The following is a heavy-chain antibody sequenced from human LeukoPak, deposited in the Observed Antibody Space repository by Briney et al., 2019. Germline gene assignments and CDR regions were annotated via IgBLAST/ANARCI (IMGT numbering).Heavy chain of an antibody. V-gene: IGHV1-8*01. CDR1: GYTFTNYD. CDR3: ARGGPGIAAAGEYYYYYMDV. Sequence: GASVKDSCKASGYTFTNYDINWVRQAPGQGLEWMGWMNPNSGNTGYAQKFQGRVTMTRNTSITTAYMELSSLRSEDTAVYYCARGGPGIAAAGEYYYYYMDVWGKGTTVTVSS. J-gene: IGHJ6*03. D-gene: IGHD6-13*01. CDR2: MNPNSGNT.